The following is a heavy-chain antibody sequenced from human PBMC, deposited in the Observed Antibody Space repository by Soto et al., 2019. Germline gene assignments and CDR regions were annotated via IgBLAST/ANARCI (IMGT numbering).Heavy chain of an antibody. CDR3: ARVIPGAEAWFDP. J-gene: IGHJ5*02. CDR1: GYTFTSYY. Sequence: ASVKVSCKASGYTFTSYYMHWVRQAPGQGLEWMGWISAYTDDPNYAQKFQGRVTMTIDTSTSTAYLDLRSLTSDDTAVYYCARVIPGAEAWFDPWGQGTLVTVSS. V-gene: IGHV1-18*04. CDR2: ISAYTDDP. D-gene: IGHD2-2*01.